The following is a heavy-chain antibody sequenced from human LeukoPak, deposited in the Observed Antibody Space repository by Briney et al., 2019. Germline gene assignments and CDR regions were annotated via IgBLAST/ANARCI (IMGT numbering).Heavy chain of an antibody. CDR2: IYHSGST. CDR1: GYSISSGYY. V-gene: IGHV4-38-2*02. D-gene: IGHD6-13*01. J-gene: IGHJ5*02. CDR3: ARDTSSSWYSGWFDP. Sequence: KPSETLSLTCTVSGYSISSGYYWGWIRQPPGKGLEWIGSIYHSGSTYYNPSLKSRVTISVDTSKNQFSLKLSSVTAADTAVYYCARDTSSSWYSGWFDPWGQGTLVTVSS.